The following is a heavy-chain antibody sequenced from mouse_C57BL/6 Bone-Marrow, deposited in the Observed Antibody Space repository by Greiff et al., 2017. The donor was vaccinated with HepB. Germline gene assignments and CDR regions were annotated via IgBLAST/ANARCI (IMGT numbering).Heavy chain of an antibody. D-gene: IGHD2-4*01. V-gene: IGHV6-3*01. CDR1: GFTFSNYW. CDR3: TAWDYDDDY. Sequence: EVKLMESGGGLVQPGGSMKLSCVASGFTFSNYWMNWVRQSPEKGLEWVAQIRLKSDNYATHYAESVKGRFTISRDDSKSSVYLQMNNLRAEDTGIYYCTAWDYDDDYWGQGTTLTVSS. J-gene: IGHJ2*01. CDR2: IRLKSDNYAT.